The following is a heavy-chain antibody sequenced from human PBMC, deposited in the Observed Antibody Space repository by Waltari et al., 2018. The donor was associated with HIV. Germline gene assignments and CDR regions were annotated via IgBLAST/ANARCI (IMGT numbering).Heavy chain of an antibody. CDR1: GFNVSATY. CDR2: MYTNGTT. CDR3: ATDDFLTY. V-gene: IGHV3-66*01. D-gene: IGHD7-27*01. Sequence: EVHLVESGGGLVQPGGSLRLSCAVSGFNVSATYMSWVRQAPGKGLEWVSLMYTNGTTYYADSVKGRVTISRDNAKNTVYLQMNDLRAEDTAVYYCATDDFLTYWGQGALVTVSS. J-gene: IGHJ4*02.